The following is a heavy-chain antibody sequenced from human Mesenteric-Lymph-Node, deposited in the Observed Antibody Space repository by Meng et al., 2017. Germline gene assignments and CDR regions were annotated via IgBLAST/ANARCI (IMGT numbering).Heavy chain of an antibody. Sequence: DVQLLEAGGGLVQPGGSLRLSCAASGFTFSSYAMNWVRQAPGKGLEWVSAISRSGGSTYYADSVKGRFTISRDNSKNTLYLQMNSLRAEDTAVYYCASGYHFFDYWGQGTLVTVSS. CDR3: ASGYHFFDY. CDR2: ISRSGGST. CDR1: GFTFSSYA. D-gene: IGHD6-25*01. V-gene: IGHV3-23*01. J-gene: IGHJ4*02.